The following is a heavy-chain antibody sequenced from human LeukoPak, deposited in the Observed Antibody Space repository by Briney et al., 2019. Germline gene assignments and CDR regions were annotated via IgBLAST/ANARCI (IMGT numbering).Heavy chain of an antibody. CDR1: GFTFSSYG. CDR2: ISYDGSNK. Sequence: GGSLRLSCAASGFTFSSYGMHWVRQAPGKGLEWVAVISYDGSNKYYADSVEGRFTISRDNSKNTLYLQMNSLRAEDTAVYYCAKRGDSGSYLDYWGQGTLVTVSS. CDR3: AKRGDSGSYLDY. V-gene: IGHV3-30*18. D-gene: IGHD1-26*01. J-gene: IGHJ4*02.